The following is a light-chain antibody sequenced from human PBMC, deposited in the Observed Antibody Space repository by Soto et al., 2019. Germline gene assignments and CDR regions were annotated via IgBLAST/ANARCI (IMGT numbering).Light chain of an antibody. Sequence: EIVMTQSPATLSVSPGERATLSCMASQSVSINLAWYQQKPGQAPRLLIYGASTRATGIPARLSGSGSGTEFTLTISSLQSEDFAVYYCQQYNNFITFGQGTRLEIK. V-gene: IGKV3-15*01. CDR3: QQYNNFIT. CDR2: GAS. J-gene: IGKJ5*01. CDR1: QSVSIN.